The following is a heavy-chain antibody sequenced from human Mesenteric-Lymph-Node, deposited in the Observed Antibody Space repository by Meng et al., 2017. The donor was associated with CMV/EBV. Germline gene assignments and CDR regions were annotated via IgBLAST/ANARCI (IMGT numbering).Heavy chain of an antibody. Sequence: GTVSSYAISWVRQAPGQGLEWMGGIIPIFGTANYAQKFQGRVTITADKSTSTAYMELSSLRSEDTAVYYCARLLGPYSSSEMDGFDPWGQGTLVTVSS. CDR3: ARLLGPYSSSEMDGFDP. CDR2: IIPIFGTA. CDR1: GTVSSYA. D-gene: IGHD6-13*01. V-gene: IGHV1-69*06. J-gene: IGHJ5*02.